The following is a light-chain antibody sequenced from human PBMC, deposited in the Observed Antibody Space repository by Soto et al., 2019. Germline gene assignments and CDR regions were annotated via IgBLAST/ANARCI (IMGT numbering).Light chain of an antibody. CDR1: SNDVGGCNC. CDR2: EVN. J-gene: IGLJ1*01. Sequence: QSALTQPASVSGSPGQSITISCTGTSNDVGGCNCVSWYQQHPGKAPKLMIYEVNNRPSGVSNRFSGSKSGNTASLTISGLQAEDEADYYCSSFTSGRTYVFGTGTKVTVL. CDR3: SSFTSGRTYV. V-gene: IGLV2-14*01.